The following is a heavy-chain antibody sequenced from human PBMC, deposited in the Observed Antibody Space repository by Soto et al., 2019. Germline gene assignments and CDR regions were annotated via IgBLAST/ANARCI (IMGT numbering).Heavy chain of an antibody. D-gene: IGHD1-1*01. V-gene: IGHV3-23*01. CDR3: AKDPYNHRFDS. CDR1: GFPFSRHA. CDR2: IGSDGST. J-gene: IGHJ4*02. Sequence: EVQLLESGGDFVPPGGSLRLSCAASGFPFSRHAMAWVRRAAGRGLEWVATIGSDGSTYHAESVKGRFSISRDNYGNMLQLQLNSLRVEDTGIYYCAKDPYNHRFDSWGQGTLVTVSS.